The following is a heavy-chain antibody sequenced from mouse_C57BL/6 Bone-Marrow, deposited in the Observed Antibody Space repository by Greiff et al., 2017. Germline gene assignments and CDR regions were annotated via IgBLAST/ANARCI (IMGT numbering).Heavy chain of an antibody. D-gene: IGHD1-1*01. CDR2: INPYNGDT. CDR1: GYSFTGYF. V-gene: IGHV1-20*01. J-gene: IGHJ2*01. CDR3: ARSGSYYYGGNY. Sequence: EVKLMESGPELVKPGDSVKISCKASGYSFTGYFMNWVMQSHGKSLEWIGRINPYNGDTFYNQKFKGKATLTVDKSSSTAHMELRSLTSEDSAVYYCARSGSYYYGGNYWGQGTTLTVSS.